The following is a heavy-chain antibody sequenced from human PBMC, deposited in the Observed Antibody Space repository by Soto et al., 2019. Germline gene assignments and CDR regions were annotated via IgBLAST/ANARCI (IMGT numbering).Heavy chain of an antibody. Sequence: QVQLQQWGAGLLKPSETLSLTCAVYGGSFSGYYWSWIRQPPGKGLEWIGEINHSGSTNHNTSLKSRVTISGDTSSNQVSLKLNSVTAAGSAVYYCGGLRRAGSDYYWYVDLWGRGTLVTVSS. J-gene: IGHJ2*01. D-gene: IGHD2-21*02. CDR3: GGLRRAGSDYYWYVDL. CDR2: INHSGST. V-gene: IGHV4-34*01. CDR1: GGSFSGYY.